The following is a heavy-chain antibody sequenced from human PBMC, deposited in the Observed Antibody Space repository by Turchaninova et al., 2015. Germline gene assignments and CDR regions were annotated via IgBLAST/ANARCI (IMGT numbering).Heavy chain of an antibody. V-gene: IGHV7-4-1*02. D-gene: IGHD2-15*01. Sequence: QVQLVQSGSELKKPGASVRVSCKASGYTFTTNGMNWVRQAPGQGLEWMGWINTDTGDPTYAQGFTGRFVFSLDISVSTAYLQISNLKAEDTAVYYCARSSRHCSGGSCYYFDYWGQGTLVTVSS. CDR3: ARSSRHCSGGSCYYFDY. J-gene: IGHJ4*02. CDR1: GYTFTTNG. CDR2: INTDTGDP.